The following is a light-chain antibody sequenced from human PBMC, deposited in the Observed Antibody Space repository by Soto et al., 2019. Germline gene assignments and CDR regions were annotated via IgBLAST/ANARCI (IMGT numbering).Light chain of an antibody. J-gene: IGKJ1*01. CDR3: QQSSSSFLT. V-gene: IGKV1-39*01. Sequence: DIQMTQSPSSLSASVGDRVTITCRASKNINSYLNWYQHKPGSAPRLLIYTASTLQSGVPSRFSGVGSGTDFTLSICSLLPEDFATYYCQQSSSSFLTFGQGTKVDIK. CDR1: KNINSY. CDR2: TAS.